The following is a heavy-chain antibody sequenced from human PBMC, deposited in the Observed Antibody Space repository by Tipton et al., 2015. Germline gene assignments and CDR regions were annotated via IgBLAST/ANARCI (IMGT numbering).Heavy chain of an antibody. Sequence: SLRLSCAASGFTFSSYEMNWVRQAPGKGLEWVSYISSGGSTIYSADSVKGRFTISRDNAKNSLYLQMISLRAEDTAVYYCARFMGYSYGPDNWFDPWGQGTLVTVSS. CDR2: ISSGGSTI. D-gene: IGHD5-18*01. V-gene: IGHV3-48*03. CDR3: ARFMGYSYGPDNWFDP. J-gene: IGHJ5*02. CDR1: GFTFSSYE.